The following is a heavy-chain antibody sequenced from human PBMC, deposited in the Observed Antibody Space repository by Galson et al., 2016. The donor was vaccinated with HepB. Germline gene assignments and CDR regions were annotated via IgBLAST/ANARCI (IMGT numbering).Heavy chain of an antibody. CDR3: ARAGVAYESSGYFYGQLDQ. Sequence: SLRLSCAASEFSFRSYSMNWVRQAPGKGLEWLSSITAGGNTIYYANSVKGRFTRSRDNAKSSLYRRMNSLRDDDTAGYFCARAGVAYESSGYFYGQLDQWGQGTRVSVSS. J-gene: IGHJ4*02. D-gene: IGHD3-22*01. CDR2: ITAGGNTI. V-gene: IGHV3-48*02. CDR1: EFSFRSYS.